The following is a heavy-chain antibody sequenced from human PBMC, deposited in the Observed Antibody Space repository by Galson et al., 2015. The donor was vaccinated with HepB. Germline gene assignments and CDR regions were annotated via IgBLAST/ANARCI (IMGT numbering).Heavy chain of an antibody. Sequence: SLRLSCAASGFTFSSYGMHWVRQAPGKGLEWVAVIWYDGSNKYYADSVKGRFTISRDNSKNTLYLQMNSLRAEDTAVYYCASSPFWSGYHWRIDYWGQGTLVTVSS. D-gene: IGHD3-3*01. J-gene: IGHJ4*02. CDR2: IWYDGSNK. CDR1: GFTFSSYG. CDR3: ASSPFWSGYHWRIDY. V-gene: IGHV3-33*01.